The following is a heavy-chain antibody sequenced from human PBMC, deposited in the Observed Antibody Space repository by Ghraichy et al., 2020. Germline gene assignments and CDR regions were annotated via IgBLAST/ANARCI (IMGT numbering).Heavy chain of an antibody. J-gene: IGHJ4*02. Sequence: ETLSLTCTVSGGSISSSSYYWGWIRQPPGKGLEWIGSIYYSGSTYYNPSLKSRVTISVDTSKNQFSLKLSSVTAADMAVYYCARGGGYSWPFDYWGQGTLVTVSS. CDR3: ARGGGYSWPFDY. V-gene: IGHV4-39*01. CDR2: IYYSGST. D-gene: IGHD6-13*01. CDR1: GGSISSSSYY.